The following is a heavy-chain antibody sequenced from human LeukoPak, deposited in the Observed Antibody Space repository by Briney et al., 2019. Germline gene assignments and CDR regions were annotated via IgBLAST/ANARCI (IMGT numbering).Heavy chain of an antibody. CDR3: AKGRLDGDYDY. CDR1: GFTFSSYG. D-gene: IGHD4-17*01. CDR2: ISGSGGST. V-gene: IGHV3-23*01. J-gene: IGHJ4*02. Sequence: GGSLRLSCAASGFTFSSYGMSWVRQAPGKGLEWVSAISGSGGSTYHADSVKGRFTISRDNSKNTLYLQMNSLRAEDTAVYYCAKGRLDGDYDYWGQGTLVTVSS.